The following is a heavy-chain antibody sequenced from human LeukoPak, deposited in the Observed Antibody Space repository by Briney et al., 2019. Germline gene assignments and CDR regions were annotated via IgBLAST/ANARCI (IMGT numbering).Heavy chain of an antibody. V-gene: IGHV3-7*01. CDR2: MRQDGNEK. CDR3: ATHSGWRFDY. Sequence: GSLRLSSAASVFIFIVYWMSWVRQAPGKGGEWVANMRQDGNEKYYVYSVKGRFTISRDNPKSSLYLQMNSLRAEDTAVYYCATHSGWRFDYWGQGTLVTVSS. CDR1: VFIFIVYW. D-gene: IGHD6-19*01. J-gene: IGHJ4*02.